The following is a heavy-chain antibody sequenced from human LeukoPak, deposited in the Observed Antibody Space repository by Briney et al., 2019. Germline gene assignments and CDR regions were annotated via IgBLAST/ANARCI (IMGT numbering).Heavy chain of an antibody. CDR2: IKSKTDGGTT. CDR3: TTDPQHYYYMDV. J-gene: IGHJ6*03. V-gene: IGHV3-15*01. CDR1: GFTFSNAW. D-gene: IGHD2-2*01. Sequence: PGGSLRLSCAASGFTFSNAWMSLVRQAPGKGLERVGRIKSKTDGGTTDYAAPVKGRFTISRDDSKNTLYLQMNSLKTEDTAVYYCTTDPQHYYYMDVWGKGTTVTVSS.